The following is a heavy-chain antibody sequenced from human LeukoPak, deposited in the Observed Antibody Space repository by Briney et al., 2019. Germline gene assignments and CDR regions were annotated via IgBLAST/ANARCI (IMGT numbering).Heavy chain of an antibody. CDR1: GFTVSSNS. CDR2: FSASGST. J-gene: IGHJ4*02. Sequence: GGSLRLSCTVSGFTVSSNSMSWVRQAPGKGLEWVSAFSASGSTYYADSVKGRFTVSRDNSENMLYLQMNSLRAEDTAVYYCAQDLSYIGLDNWGQGTLVTVSS. D-gene: IGHD2-15*01. V-gene: IGHV3-23*01. CDR3: AQDLSYIGLDN.